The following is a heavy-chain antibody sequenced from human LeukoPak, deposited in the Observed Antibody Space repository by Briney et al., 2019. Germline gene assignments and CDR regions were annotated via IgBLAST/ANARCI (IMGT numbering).Heavy chain of an antibody. Sequence: GGSLRLSCAASGFTFSSYSMNWVRQAPGKGLEWVSSISSSSSYIYYADSVKGRFTISRDNAKNSLYLQMNSLRAEDTAVYYCAKGRVGVVVAAAFDYWGQGTLVTVSS. V-gene: IGHV3-21*04. J-gene: IGHJ4*02. CDR2: ISSSSSYI. CDR3: AKGRVGVVVAAAFDY. D-gene: IGHD2-15*01. CDR1: GFTFSSYS.